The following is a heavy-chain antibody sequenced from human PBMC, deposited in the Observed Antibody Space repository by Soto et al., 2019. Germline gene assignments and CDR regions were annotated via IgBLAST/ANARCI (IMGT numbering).Heavy chain of an antibody. Sequence: EVQLLESGGGLVQPGGSLRLSCAASGFTFSSHAMSWVRQAPGKGLEWVSIISGNGYSTYYADSVKGRFTISRDNSKNTLFLHMTNLRAEDTAVYYCASNDTTGYYYYYTLDGWGQGTTVTVSS. CDR1: GFTFSSHA. V-gene: IGHV3-23*01. CDR3: ASNDTTGYYYYYTLDG. J-gene: IGHJ6*02. CDR2: ISGNGYST. D-gene: IGHD3-22*01.